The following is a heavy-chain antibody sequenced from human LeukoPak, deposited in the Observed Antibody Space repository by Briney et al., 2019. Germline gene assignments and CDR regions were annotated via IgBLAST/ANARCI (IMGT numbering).Heavy chain of an antibody. CDR2: IYYSGST. Sequence: SETLSLTCTVSGGSISSYYWSWIRQPPGKGLEWIGYIYYSGSTNYNPSLKRRVTISVDTSKNQFSLKLSSVTAADTAVYYCARHMTRYFDWLRPYYYYGMDVWGQGTTVTVSS. CDR1: GGSISSYY. J-gene: IGHJ6*02. D-gene: IGHD3-9*01. CDR3: ARHMTRYFDWLRPYYYYGMDV. V-gene: IGHV4-59*08.